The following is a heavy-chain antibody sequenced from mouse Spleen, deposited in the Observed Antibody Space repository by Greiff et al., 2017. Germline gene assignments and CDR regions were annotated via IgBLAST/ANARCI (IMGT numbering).Heavy chain of an antibody. V-gene: IGHV1-26*01. CDR3: VPLYFDV. CDR2: INPNNGGT. Sequence: EVQLQQSGPELVKPGASVKISCKASGYTFTDYYMNWVKQSHGKSLEWIGDINPNNGGTSYNQKFKGKATLTVDKSSSTAYMELRSLTSEDSAVYYCVPLYFDVWGTGTTVTVSS. J-gene: IGHJ1*03. CDR1: GYTFTDYY.